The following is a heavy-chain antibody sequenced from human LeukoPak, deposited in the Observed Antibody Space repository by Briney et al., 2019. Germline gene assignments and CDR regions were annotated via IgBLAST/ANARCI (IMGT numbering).Heavy chain of an antibody. V-gene: IGHV4-38-2*02. CDR3: ARESKLELYLDY. D-gene: IGHD1-26*01. J-gene: IGHJ4*02. CDR2: IYHSGST. Sequence: PPXKXLEWIGIIYHSGSTYYNPSLKSRVTISVDTSKNQFSLKLSSVTAADTAVYYCARESKLELYLDYWGQGTLVTVSS.